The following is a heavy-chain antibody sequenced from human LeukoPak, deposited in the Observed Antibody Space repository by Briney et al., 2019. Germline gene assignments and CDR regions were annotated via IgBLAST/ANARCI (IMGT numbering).Heavy chain of an antibody. CDR3: AREDMITSGGVID. J-gene: IGHJ4*02. D-gene: IGHD3-16*02. CDR1: GGTFSSYA. V-gene: IGHV1-69*05. CDR2: IIPIFGTA. Sequence: WASVKVSCKASGGTFSSYAISWVRQAPGQGLEWMGRIIPIFGTANYAQKFQGRVTITTDESTSTAYMELSSLRSEDTAVYYCAREDMITSGGVIDWGQGTLVTVSS.